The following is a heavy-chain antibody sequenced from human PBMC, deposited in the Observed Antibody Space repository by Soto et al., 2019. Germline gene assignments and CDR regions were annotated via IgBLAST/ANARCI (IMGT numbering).Heavy chain of an antibody. CDR1: GGSSSSGGYY. CDR3: ARAVTYYYGSGRTKSKKTHFAY. Sequence: SETLSLTCTVSGGSSSSGGYYWSWIRQHPGKGLEWIGYIYYSGSTYYNPSLKSRVTISVDTSKNQFSLKLSSVTAADTAVYYCARAVTYYYGSGRTKSKKTHFAYRGQGTLVTVSS. J-gene: IGHJ4*02. CDR2: IYYSGST. V-gene: IGHV4-31*03. D-gene: IGHD3-10*01.